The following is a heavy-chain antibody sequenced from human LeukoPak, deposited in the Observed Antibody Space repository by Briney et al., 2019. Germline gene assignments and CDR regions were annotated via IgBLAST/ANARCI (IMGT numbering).Heavy chain of an antibody. J-gene: IGHJ4*02. Sequence: ASVKVSCKASGGTFSSYAISWVRQAPGQGLEWMGRIIPIFGTANYAQKFQGRVTITADKSTSTAYMELSSLRSEDTAVYYCARSVYSYDSSGFLDYWGQGTLVTVSS. D-gene: IGHD3-22*01. CDR3: ARSVYSYDSSGFLDY. V-gene: IGHV1-69*06. CDR1: GGTFSSYA. CDR2: IIPIFGTA.